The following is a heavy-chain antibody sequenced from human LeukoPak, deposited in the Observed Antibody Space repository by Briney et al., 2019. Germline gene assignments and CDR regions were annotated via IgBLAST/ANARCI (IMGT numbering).Heavy chain of an antibody. CDR3: ASGVVVITTRPFDY. V-gene: IGHV4-59*04. CDR1: GGSISSYY. Sequence: PSETLSLTCTVSGGSISSYYWSWIRQPPGKGLEWIGNIYYSGSTYYNPSLKSRVTMSVDTSKNQFSLKLSSVTAADTAVYYCASGVVVITTRPFDYWGQGTLVTVSS. CDR2: IYYSGST. D-gene: IGHD3-22*01. J-gene: IGHJ4*02.